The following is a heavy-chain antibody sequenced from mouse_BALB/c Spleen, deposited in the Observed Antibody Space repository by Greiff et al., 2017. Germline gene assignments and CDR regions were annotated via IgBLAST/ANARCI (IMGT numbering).Heavy chain of an antibody. Sequence: EVQRVESGGGLVKPGGSLKLSCAASGFTFSSYAMSWVRQTPEKRLEWVASISSGGSTYYPDSVKGRFTISRDNARNILYLQMSSLRSEDTAMYYCAREDFFDYWGQGTTLTVSS. CDR2: ISSGGST. CDR1: GFTFSSYA. V-gene: IGHV5-6-5*01. J-gene: IGHJ2*01. CDR3: AREDFFDY.